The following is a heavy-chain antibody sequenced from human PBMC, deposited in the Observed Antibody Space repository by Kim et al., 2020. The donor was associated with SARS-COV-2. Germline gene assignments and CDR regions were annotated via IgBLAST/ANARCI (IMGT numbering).Heavy chain of an antibody. J-gene: IGHJ4*02. CDR2: TK. Sequence: TKDYAAPVKGRFTISRDDSKNTLYLKMNSLKTEDTAVYYCTTELKYYFDYWGQGTLVTVSS. V-gene: IGHV3-15*01. CDR3: TTELKYYFDY.